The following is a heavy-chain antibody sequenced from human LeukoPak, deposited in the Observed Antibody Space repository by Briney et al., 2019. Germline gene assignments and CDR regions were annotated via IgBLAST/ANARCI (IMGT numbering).Heavy chain of an antibody. J-gene: IGHJ6*02. CDR1: GFTFRNYA. CDR2: ISYSGLVT. D-gene: IGHD3-10*01. Sequence: GGSLRLSCSASGFTFRNYAMSWVRQAPGTGPEWVSSISYSGLVTYYADSVKGQFFISRDNSKNMLYLQMNSLRVKDTAVYYCYVGALSYYDMDVWGQGTTVT. V-gene: IGHV3-23*01. CDR3: YVGALSYYDMDV.